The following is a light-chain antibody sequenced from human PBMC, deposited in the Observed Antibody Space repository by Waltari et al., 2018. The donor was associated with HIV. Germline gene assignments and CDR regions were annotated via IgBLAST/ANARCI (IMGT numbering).Light chain of an antibody. Sequence: QSVLTQPASVSGSPGQSVTISCTGTSSDFGFENYVSWYQQYPRKAPTLIIYEVSSRPSGVSYRFSGSKSGNTASLTISGLQNEDEADYFCTSYTTSDTLRFGGGTKVTVL. J-gene: IGLJ3*02. CDR1: SSDFGFENY. V-gene: IGLV2-14*03. CDR2: EVS. CDR3: TSYTTSDTLR.